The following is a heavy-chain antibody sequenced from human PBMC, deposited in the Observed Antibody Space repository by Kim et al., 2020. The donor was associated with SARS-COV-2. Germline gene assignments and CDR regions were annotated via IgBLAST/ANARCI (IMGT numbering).Heavy chain of an antibody. D-gene: IGHD6-13*01. V-gene: IGHV4-34*01. J-gene: IGHJ4*02. CDR3: ARLHAGYSSSWYADY. Sequence: PSLKSRVTISVDTSKNQFSLKRSSVTAADTAVYYCARLHAGYSSSWYADYWGQGTLVTVSS.